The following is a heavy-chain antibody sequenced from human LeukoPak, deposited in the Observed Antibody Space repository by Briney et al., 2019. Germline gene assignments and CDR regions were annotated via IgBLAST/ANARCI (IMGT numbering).Heavy chain of an antibody. J-gene: IGHJ4*02. Sequence: PPETLSLTCAVYGGSFSGYYWSWIRQPPGKGLEWIGEINHSGSTNYNPSLKSRVTISVDTSKNQFTLKLSSVTPADTAVYYCARDGGRFSFGFGYWGQGTLVTVSS. D-gene: IGHD5-18*01. CDR1: GGSFSGYY. CDR3: ARDGGRFSFGFGY. CDR2: INHSGST. V-gene: IGHV4-34*01.